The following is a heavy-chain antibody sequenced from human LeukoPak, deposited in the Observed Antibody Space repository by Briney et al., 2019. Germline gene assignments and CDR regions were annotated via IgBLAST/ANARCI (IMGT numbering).Heavy chain of an antibody. J-gene: IGHJ4*02. V-gene: IGHV4-61*02. CDR3: ARELRSNYMDY. CDR1: GASISSGNFY. CDR2: IFTSGSI. Sequence: KSSETLSLTCAVSGASISSGNFYWSWIRQPAGKGLECIGRIFTSGSINYNPSLKSRVTISVDTSKNQFSLRLTSVTAADTAIYYCARELRSNYMDYWGQGTLVTVSS. D-gene: IGHD4-11*01.